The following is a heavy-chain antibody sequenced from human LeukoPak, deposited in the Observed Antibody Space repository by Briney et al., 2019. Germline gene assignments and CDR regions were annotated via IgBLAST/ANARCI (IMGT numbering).Heavy chain of an antibody. Sequence: SETLSLTCTVSGGSISSSSYYWGWIRQPPGKGLEWIGSIYYSGSTYYNPSLKSRVTISVDTSKNQFSLKLSSVTAADTAVYYCARGDSRSSGWFIFDYWGQGTLVTVSS. V-gene: IGHV4-39*07. D-gene: IGHD6-19*01. CDR1: GGSISSSSYY. CDR2: IYYSGST. J-gene: IGHJ4*02. CDR3: ARGDSRSSGWFIFDY.